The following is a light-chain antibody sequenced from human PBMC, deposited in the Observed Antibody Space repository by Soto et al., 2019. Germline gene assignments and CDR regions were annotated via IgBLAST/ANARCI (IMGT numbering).Light chain of an antibody. CDR3: QHYGTPRT. J-gene: IGKJ1*01. Sequence: EIVLTQSPGTLSLSPGDRATLSCRASQSISSSYLAWYQLKPGQGARLLIFGSSSRPSGIPDRFSGYGSGTDFTLTSSRLEPEDFAVYYCQHYGTPRTFGQGTKVE. V-gene: IGKV3-20*01. CDR1: QSISSSY. CDR2: GSS.